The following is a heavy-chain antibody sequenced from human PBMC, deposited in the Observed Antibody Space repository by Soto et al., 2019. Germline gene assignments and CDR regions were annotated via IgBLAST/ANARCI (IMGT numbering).Heavy chain of an antibody. Sequence: SVKVSCKTSGFTFTSSAVQWVRQARGQRLEWIGWIVVGSAKTNYAQKFQERVTFTRDMSTGTAYMELSSLRSEDTAVYYCAADDMTVVVWGQGTQVTVSS. V-gene: IGHV1-58*01. J-gene: IGHJ4*02. CDR1: GFTFTSSA. CDR2: IVVGSAKT. CDR3: AADDMTVVV. D-gene: IGHD3-16*02.